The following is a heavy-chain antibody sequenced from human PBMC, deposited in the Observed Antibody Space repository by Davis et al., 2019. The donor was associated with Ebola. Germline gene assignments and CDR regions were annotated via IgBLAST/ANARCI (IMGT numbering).Heavy chain of an antibody. D-gene: IGHD5-18*01. Sequence: GESLKISCAASGFTFSSYSMNWVRQAPGKGLEWVSSISSSSSYIYYADSVKGRFTISRDNAKNSLYLQMNSLRDEDTAVYYCARDQGIQLWLRYYYGMDVWGQGTTVTVSS. J-gene: IGHJ6*02. CDR2: ISSSSSYI. CDR3: ARDQGIQLWLRYYYGMDV. V-gene: IGHV3-21*01. CDR1: GFTFSSYS.